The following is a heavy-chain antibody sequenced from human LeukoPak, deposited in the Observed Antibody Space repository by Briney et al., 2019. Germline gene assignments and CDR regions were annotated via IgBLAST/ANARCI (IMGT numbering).Heavy chain of an antibody. J-gene: IGHJ4*02. CDR1: GFTFSDYY. CDR2: ISSSGSTI. V-gene: IGHV3-11*04. Sequence: GGSLRLSCAAAGFTFSDYYMSWIRQAPGKGLEWVSYISSSGSTIYYADSVKGRFTISRDNAKNSLYLQMNSLRAEDTAVYYCARDRNGVLLWFGELLNYWGQGTLVTVSS. D-gene: IGHD3-10*01. CDR3: ARDRNGVLLWFGELLNY.